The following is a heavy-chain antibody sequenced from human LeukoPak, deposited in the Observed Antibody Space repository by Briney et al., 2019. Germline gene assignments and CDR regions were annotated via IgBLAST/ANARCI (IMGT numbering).Heavy chain of an antibody. Sequence: SETLSLTCTVSGGSISSSSYYWGWIRHPPGKGLEWIGTIYYSGSTYYNPSLKSRVTISVDTSKNQFSLQLTSVTAADTAVYYCARPVPSRLGWFDPWGQGTLVTVSS. CDR3: ARPVPSRLGWFDP. V-gene: IGHV4-39*01. CDR2: IYYSGST. J-gene: IGHJ5*02. CDR1: GGSISSSSYY. D-gene: IGHD1-1*01.